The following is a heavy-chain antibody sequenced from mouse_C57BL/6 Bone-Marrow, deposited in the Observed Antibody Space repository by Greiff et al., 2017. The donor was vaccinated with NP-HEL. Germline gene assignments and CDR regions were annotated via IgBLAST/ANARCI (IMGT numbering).Heavy chain of an antibody. CDR3: SKSRASWGVGFAY. CDR1: GFSLTSYG. J-gene: IGHJ3*01. D-gene: IGHD6-1*01. V-gene: IGHV2-5*01. CDR2: IWRGGST. Sequence: QVQLKEPGPGLVQPSQSLSITCTVSGFSLTSYGVHWVRQSPGKGLEWLGVIWRGGSTDYNAAFMSSLGITTDNSKIQVFFIMDSLQADDTAIYCCSKSRASWGVGFAYWGQGTLVTVSA.